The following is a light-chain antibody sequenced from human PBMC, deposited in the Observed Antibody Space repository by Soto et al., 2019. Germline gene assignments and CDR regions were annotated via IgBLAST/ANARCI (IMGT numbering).Light chain of an antibody. Sequence: QSALTQPPSASGTPGQRVTISCSGSSSNIGSNAVNWYQQLPGTAPKLLIYDDDQRPSGVPDRFSGSKSGTSASLAICGLQSEDEGDYYCAAWDDNLNALYVFGTGTKLTVL. CDR3: AAWDDNLNALYV. V-gene: IGLV1-44*01. CDR2: DDD. CDR1: SSNIGSNA. J-gene: IGLJ1*01.